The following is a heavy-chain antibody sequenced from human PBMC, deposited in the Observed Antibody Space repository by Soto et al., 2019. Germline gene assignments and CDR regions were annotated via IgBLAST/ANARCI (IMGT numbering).Heavy chain of an antibody. CDR1: GFTFSDYA. D-gene: IGHD2-21*02. CDR2: IRSKGYGGTT. J-gene: IGHJ4*02. CDR3: TRDSGCGGDCYENYFDY. Sequence: HPGGSLRLSCTASGFTFSDYAMSWFRQAPGKGLEWVGFIRSKGYGGTTDHAASVKGRFTISRDDSKSIAYLQMNSLKPEDTAVYYCTRDSGCGGDCYENYFDYWGQGTLVTVSS. V-gene: IGHV3-49*03.